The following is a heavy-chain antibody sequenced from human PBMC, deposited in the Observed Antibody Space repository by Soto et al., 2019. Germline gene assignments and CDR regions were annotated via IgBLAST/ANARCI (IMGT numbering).Heavy chain of an antibody. D-gene: IGHD6-13*01. V-gene: IGHV4-39*01. CDR1: GGSISSSSYY. J-gene: IGHJ4*02. Sequence: SETLSLTCTVSGGSISSSSYYWGWIRQPPGKGLEWIGSIYYSGSTYYNPSLKSRVTISVDTSKNQFSLKLSSVTAADTAVYYCARQGYSSSLYYFDYWGQGTLVTV. CDR3: ARQGYSSSLYYFDY. CDR2: IYYSGST.